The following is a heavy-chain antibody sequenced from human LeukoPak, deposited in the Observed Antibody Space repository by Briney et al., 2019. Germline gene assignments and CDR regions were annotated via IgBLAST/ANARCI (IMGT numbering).Heavy chain of an antibody. CDR1: GGSFSGYY. CDR3: ARGGLRYFDWLSNYYFDY. V-gene: IGHV4-34*01. D-gene: IGHD3-9*01. J-gene: IGHJ4*02. Sequence: SETLSLTCAVYGGSFSGYYWSWIRQPPGKGLEWIGEINHSGSTNYNPSLKSRVTISVGTSKNQFSLKLSSVTAADTAVYYCARGGLRYFDWLSNYYFDYWGQGTLVTVSS. CDR2: INHSGST.